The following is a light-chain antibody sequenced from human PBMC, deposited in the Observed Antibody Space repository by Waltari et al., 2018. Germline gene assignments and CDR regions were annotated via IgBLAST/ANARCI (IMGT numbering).Light chain of an antibody. CDR1: SSDVGSYNR. CDR2: EVS. Sequence: QSALTQPPSVSGSPGQSVTISCTGTSSDVGSYNRVSWYQQPPGTAPKLMIYEVSNRPSGVPDRSSGSKSGNTASLTISGLQAEDEADYYCSSYTSSTTLVFGEGTKLTVL. J-gene: IGLJ2*01. CDR3: SSYTSSTTLV. V-gene: IGLV2-18*02.